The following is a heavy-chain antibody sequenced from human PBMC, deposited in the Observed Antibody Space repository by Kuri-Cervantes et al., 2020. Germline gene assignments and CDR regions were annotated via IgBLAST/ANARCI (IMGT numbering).Heavy chain of an antibody. CDR1: GYSISSGYY. D-gene: IGHD3-16*02. J-gene: IGHJ5*02. CDR3: ARLNYDYVWGSYRQPNWFDP. V-gene: IGHV4-38-2*01. CDR2: IYHSGST. Sequence: ESLKISCAVSGYSISSGYYWGWIRQPPGKGLEWIGSIYHSGSTYYNPSLKSRGTISVDTSKNQFSLKLSSATAADTAVYYCARLNYDYVWGSYRQPNWFDPWGQGTLVTVSS.